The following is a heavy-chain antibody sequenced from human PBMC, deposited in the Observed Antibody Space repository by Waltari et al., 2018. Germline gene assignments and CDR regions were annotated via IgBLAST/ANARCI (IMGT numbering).Heavy chain of an antibody. CDR1: GFTFSSYW. V-gene: IGHV3-7*01. CDR2: IKQDGSEK. Sequence: EVQLVESGGGLVQPGGSLRLSCAASGFTFSSYWMSWVRQAPGKGLEWVANIKQDGSEKYYGDSGKGRFTISRDNAKNSLYLQMNSLRAEDTAVYYCARGPDSSGYHFDYWGQGTLVTVSS. J-gene: IGHJ4*02. D-gene: IGHD3-22*01. CDR3: ARGPDSSGYHFDY.